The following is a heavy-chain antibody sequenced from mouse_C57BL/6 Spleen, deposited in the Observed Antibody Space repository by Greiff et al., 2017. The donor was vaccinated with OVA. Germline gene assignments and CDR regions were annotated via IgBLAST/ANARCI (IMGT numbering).Heavy chain of an antibody. J-gene: IGHJ3*01. CDR2: IDPETGGT. V-gene: IGHV1-15*01. CDR3: TRDSSGSFAD. CDR1: GYTFTDYA. D-gene: IGHD3-2*02. Sequence: VQLQQSGAELVRPGASVTLSCKASGYTFTDYAMHWVKQTPVHGLEWIGAIDPETGGTAYNQKFKGKAILTADKSSSTAYMELRSLTSEDSAVYYCTRDSSGSFADWGQGTLVTVSA.